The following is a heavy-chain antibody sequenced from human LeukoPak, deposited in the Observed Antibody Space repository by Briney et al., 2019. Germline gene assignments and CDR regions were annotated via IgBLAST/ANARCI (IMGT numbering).Heavy chain of an antibody. CDR1: GYSISSGYY. Sequence: SETLSLTCAVSGYSISSGYYWGWIRQPPGKGLEWIGSIYHSGSTYYNPSLNSRVTISVDTYKNQFSLKLSSVTAADTAVYYCAGLRPSLGAFDYWGRGTLVTVSS. V-gene: IGHV4-38-2*01. J-gene: IGHJ4*02. CDR2: IYHSGST. D-gene: IGHD7-27*01. CDR3: AGLRPSLGAFDY.